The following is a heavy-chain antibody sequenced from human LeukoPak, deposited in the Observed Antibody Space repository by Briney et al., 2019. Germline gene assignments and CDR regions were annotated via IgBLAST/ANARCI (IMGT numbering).Heavy chain of an antibody. V-gene: IGHV3-21*01. Sequence: AGSLRLSCAASGFSFSSYAMSWVRQAPGKGLEWVSSISSSGNCIYYADSVKGRFTISRVNAKNYHYLQKNSLGTDAQAVSYCSRGVMGSITMIVVASRDYWVQGTLVSVSS. CDR1: GFSFSSYA. D-gene: IGHD3-22*01. CDR2: ISSSGNCI. J-gene: IGHJ4*02. CDR3: SRGVMGSITMIVVASRDY.